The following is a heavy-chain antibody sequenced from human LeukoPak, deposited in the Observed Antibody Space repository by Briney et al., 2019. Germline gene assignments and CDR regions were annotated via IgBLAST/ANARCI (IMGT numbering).Heavy chain of an antibody. D-gene: IGHD3-22*01. CDR1: GFTFDDYT. CDR3: AKDNYYDSSRMAFDI. V-gene: IGHV3-43*01. Sequence: GGSLRLSCAASGFTFDDYTMHWVRQAPGKGLEWVSLISWDGGSTYYADSVKGRFTISRDNSKNSLYLQMNSLRTEDTALYYCAKDNYYDSSRMAFDIWGQGTMVTVPS. CDR2: ISWDGGST. J-gene: IGHJ3*02.